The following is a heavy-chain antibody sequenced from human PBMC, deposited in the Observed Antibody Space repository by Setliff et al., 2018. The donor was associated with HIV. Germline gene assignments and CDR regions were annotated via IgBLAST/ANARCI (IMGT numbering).Heavy chain of an antibody. CDR3: ARRGPVAGRGHYFDY. J-gene: IGHJ4*02. V-gene: IGHV5-51*01. CDR1: GYTFSHYW. CDR2: IYSGDSDT. D-gene: IGHD6-13*01. Sequence: PGESLKISCQGSGYTFSHYWIAWVRQMPGKGLEWMGIIYSGDSDTRYSPSFQGQVTISVDKATSTAYLQWSNLKASDTAIYYCARRGPVAGRGHYFDYWGQGTLVTVSS.